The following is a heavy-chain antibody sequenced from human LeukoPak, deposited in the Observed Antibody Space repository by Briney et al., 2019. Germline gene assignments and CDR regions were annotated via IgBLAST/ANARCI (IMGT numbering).Heavy chain of an antibody. D-gene: IGHD2-2*01. Sequence: GASLKISCKGSGYSFTSYWIGWVRQLPGKGLEWMGIIYPGDSDTRYSPSFQGQVTISADKSISTAYLQWSSLKASDTAMYYCARLRGRDIGVVHWFDPWGQGTLVTASS. V-gene: IGHV5-51*01. CDR2: IYPGDSDT. CDR1: GYSFTSYW. J-gene: IGHJ5*02. CDR3: ARLRGRDIGVVHWFDP.